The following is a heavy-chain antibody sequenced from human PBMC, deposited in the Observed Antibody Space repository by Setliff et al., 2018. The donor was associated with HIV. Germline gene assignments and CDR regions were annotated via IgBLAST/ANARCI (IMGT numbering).Heavy chain of an antibody. J-gene: IGHJ5*02. CDR2: IKSKIDGETT. Sequence: PGGSLRLSCAGSGFTFSDAWITWVRQAPGKGLEWLGRIKSKIDGETTDYAAPVKGRFTISRDDSKNTVYLHMNSLKTEDTAVYYCTTEDPWLRFGHWGQGTLVTVS. V-gene: IGHV3-15*01. CDR1: GFTFSDAW. CDR3: TTEDPWLRFGH. D-gene: IGHD5-12*01.